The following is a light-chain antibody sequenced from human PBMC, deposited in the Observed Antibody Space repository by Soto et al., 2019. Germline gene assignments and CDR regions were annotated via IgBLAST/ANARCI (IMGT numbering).Light chain of an antibody. J-gene: IGKJ5*01. CDR2: ASS. Sequence: IVFSRSPSTLSLSPGVIATPSGKTSQSRGSNFLAWYQHKPSQATRLLIYASSNRATGIPDRFSGSASGTDFTLTINRLEAEDFAVYYCQLYGNSAAFGQGTRVEIK. CDR1: QSRGSNF. CDR3: QLYGNSAA. V-gene: IGKV3-20*01.